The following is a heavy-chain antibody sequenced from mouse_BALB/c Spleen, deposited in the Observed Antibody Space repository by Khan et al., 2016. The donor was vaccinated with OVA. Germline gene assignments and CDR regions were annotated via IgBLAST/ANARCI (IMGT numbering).Heavy chain of an antibody. D-gene: IGHD1-1*02. Sequence: EVELVESGGGLVQPGGSLKLSCATSGFTFSDYYMYWVRQTPEKRLEWVAYISNGGGSTYYPDTVKGRFTISRDNAKNTLYLQMSRLKSEYTAMYYCARQLFGAMDHRGQGTSVTVST. J-gene: IGHJ4*01. CDR2: ISNGGGST. V-gene: IGHV5-12*02. CDR3: ARQLFGAMDH. CDR1: GFTFSDYY.